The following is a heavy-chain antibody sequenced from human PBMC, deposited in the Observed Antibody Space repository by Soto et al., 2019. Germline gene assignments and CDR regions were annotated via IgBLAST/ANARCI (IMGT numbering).Heavy chain of an antibody. J-gene: IGHJ4*02. CDR3: ASGYYYDSSGYYDPFAG. V-gene: IGHV4-31*03. CDR2: IYYSGST. CDR1: GGSVSSGGYY. Sequence: PSETLSLTCTVSGGSVSSGGYYWSWIRQHPGKGLEWIGYIYYSGSTYYNPSLKSRVTISVDTSKNQFSLKLSSVTAADTAVYYCASGYYYDSSGYYDPFAGWGQGTLVTVSS. D-gene: IGHD3-22*01.